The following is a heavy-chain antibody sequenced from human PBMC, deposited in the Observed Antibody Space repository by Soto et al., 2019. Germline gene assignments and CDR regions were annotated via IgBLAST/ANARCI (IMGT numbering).Heavy chain of an antibody. CDR1: GFTFSSYG. CDR3: AKVALLDSSGWNKPTRWDDY. Sequence: QVQLVESGGGVVQPGRSLRLSCAASGFTFSSYGMHWVRQAPGKGLEWVAVISYDGSNKYYADSVKGRFTISRDNSKNTLYLKMNSLRAEDTAVYYCAKVALLDSSGWNKPTRWDDYWGQGTLVTVSS. J-gene: IGHJ4*02. D-gene: IGHD6-19*01. CDR2: ISYDGSNK. V-gene: IGHV3-30*18.